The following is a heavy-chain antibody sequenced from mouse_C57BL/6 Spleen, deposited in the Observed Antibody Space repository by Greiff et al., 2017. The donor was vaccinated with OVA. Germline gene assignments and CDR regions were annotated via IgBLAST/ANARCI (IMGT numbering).Heavy chain of an antibody. V-gene: IGHV1-26*01. CDR3: AGYYYGSSYGFAY. D-gene: IGHD1-1*01. CDR2: INPNNGGT. CDR1: GYTFTDYY. J-gene: IGHJ3*01. Sequence: VQLQQSGPELVKPGASVKISCKASGYTFTDYYMNWVKQSHGKSLEWIGDINPNNGGTSYNQKFKGKATLTVDKSSSTAYMELRSLTSEDSAVYYCAGYYYGSSYGFAYWGQGTLVTVSA.